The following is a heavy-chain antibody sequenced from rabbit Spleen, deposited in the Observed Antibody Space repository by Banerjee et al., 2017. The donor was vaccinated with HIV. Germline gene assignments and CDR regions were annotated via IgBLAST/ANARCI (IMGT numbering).Heavy chain of an antibody. V-gene: IGHV1S40*01. J-gene: IGHJ6*01. Sequence: LEESGGDLVKPGASLTLTCTASGFSFSSSDYMCWVRQAPGKGLEWISCIAGSGSGFTYSATWAKGRFTCSKTSSTTVTLQMTSLTVADTATYFCARDTGSSFSSYGMDLWGQGTLVTVS. CDR1: GFSFSSSDY. CDR2: IAGSGSGFT. D-gene: IGHD8-1*01. CDR3: ARDTGSSFSSYGMDL.